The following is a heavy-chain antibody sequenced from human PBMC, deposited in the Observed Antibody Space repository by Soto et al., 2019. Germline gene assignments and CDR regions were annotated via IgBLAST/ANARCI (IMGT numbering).Heavy chain of an antibody. CDR3: AREETSVTNCCGMDV. Sequence: QAQLVQSGTEVTEPGASVKVSCKASGYTFTDYGISWVRQAPGQGHERVVWISHYNGKTNYAQSLQGRVSVTTNTPTDTAYMELWSLRLDDTVVYYCAREETSVTNCCGMDVWGHGTTVIVSS. CDR1: GYTFTDYG. V-gene: IGHV1-18*01. J-gene: IGHJ6*02. CDR2: ISHYNGKT.